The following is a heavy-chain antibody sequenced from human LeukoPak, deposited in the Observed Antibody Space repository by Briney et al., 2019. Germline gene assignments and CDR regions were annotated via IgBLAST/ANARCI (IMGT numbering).Heavy chain of an antibody. CDR1: GGSFSGYY. CDR2: INHSGNT. Sequence: SETLSLTCAVYGGSFSGYYWNWIRQPPGKGLEWIGGINHSGNTNYNPSLKSRVTISVDTSKNQFSLRLSSVTAADTAVYYCARYTYYYDSSYYYYTFDYWGQGTLVTVSS. V-gene: IGHV4-34*01. J-gene: IGHJ4*02. CDR3: ARYTYYYDSSYYYYTFDY. D-gene: IGHD3-22*01.